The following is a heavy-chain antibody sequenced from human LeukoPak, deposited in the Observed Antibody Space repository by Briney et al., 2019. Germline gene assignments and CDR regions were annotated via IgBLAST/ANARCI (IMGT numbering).Heavy chain of an antibody. D-gene: IGHD2-15*01. V-gene: IGHV1-8*01. CDR3: ARGASLRAVVVGATTSPPMPYDF. CDR2: MNPNSGNT. CDR1: GYTFTSYD. Sequence: ASVKVSCKASGYTFTSYDINWVRQATGQGLEWMGWMNPNSGNTGNAQKFQGRVTMTRDTSISTAYMELSSLGSEDTAVYYCARGASLRAVVVGATTSPPMPYDFWGQGTLVTVSS. J-gene: IGHJ4*02.